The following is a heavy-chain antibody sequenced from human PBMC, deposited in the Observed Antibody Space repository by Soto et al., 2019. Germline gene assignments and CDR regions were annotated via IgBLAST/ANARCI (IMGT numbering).Heavy chain of an antibody. V-gene: IGHV4-30-2*01. CDR2: IYHSGST. Sequence: SETLSLTCAVSGGSISSGGYSWSWIRQPPGKGLEWIGYIYHSGSTYCNPSLKSRVTISVDRSKNQFSLKLSSVTAADTAVYYCARERGGWFDPWGQGTLVTVSS. CDR1: GGSISSGGYS. CDR3: ARERGGWFDP. J-gene: IGHJ5*02.